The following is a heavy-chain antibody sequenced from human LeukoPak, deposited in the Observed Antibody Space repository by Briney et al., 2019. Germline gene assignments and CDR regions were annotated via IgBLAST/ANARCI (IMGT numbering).Heavy chain of an antibody. CDR1: VSTFTSYG. J-gene: IGHJ4*02. CDR2: FSAYNGNT. CDR3: ARNLTSYYYDSSGYYFSLNY. Sequence: ASVKVSCKASVSTFTSYGISWVRQAPGQGLEWMGWFSAYNGNTSYAQKLPGRVTMTTDTSTSTAYMELRSLRPDDTAVYYCARNLTSYYYDSSGYYFSLNYWGQGTLVTVSS. D-gene: IGHD3-22*01. V-gene: IGHV1-18*01.